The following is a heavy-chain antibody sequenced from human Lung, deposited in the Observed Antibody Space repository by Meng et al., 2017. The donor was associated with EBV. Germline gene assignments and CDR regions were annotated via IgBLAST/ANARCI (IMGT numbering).Heavy chain of an antibody. D-gene: IGHD4-17*01. V-gene: IGHV4-31*03. CDR2: IYYSGST. J-gene: IGHJ5*02. CDR3: ARTNYGDYNWFDP. CDR1: GGSISSGGFY. Sequence: VQLQESGPGLVKPSQTRSLTCTVSGGSISSGGFYWSWIRQHPGKGLEWIGYIYYSGSTYYNPSLRSRVAISIDTSKNQFSLKLTSVTAADTAVYFCARTNYGDYNWFDPWGQGTLVTASS.